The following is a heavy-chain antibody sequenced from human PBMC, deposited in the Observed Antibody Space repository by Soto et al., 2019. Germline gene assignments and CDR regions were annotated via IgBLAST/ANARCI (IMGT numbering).Heavy chain of an antibody. Sequence: QVQLVESGRGVVQPGRSLRLSCAASGFAFSSYAMHWVRQAPGKGLEWVAVISYDGSNKYYADSVKGRFTISRDNSKKSLYLHMNSLRAEDTAVYYSASDLSGSGDWGQGTLVTVSS. V-gene: IGHV3-30-3*01. CDR2: ISYDGSNK. CDR3: ASDLSGSGD. J-gene: IGHJ4*02. CDR1: GFAFSSYA. D-gene: IGHD3-10*01.